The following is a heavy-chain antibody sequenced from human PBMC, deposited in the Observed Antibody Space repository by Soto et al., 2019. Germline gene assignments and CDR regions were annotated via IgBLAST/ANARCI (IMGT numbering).Heavy chain of an antibody. CDR3: TTAPTYSYGYIQGTNFDY. CDR1: GFTFSNAW. CDR2: IKSKTDGGTT. V-gene: IGHV3-15*07. J-gene: IGHJ4*02. D-gene: IGHD5-18*01. Sequence: GGSLRLSCAASGFTFSNAWMNWIRQAPGKGMEWVGRIKSKTDGGTTDYAAPVKGRFTISRDDSKNTLYLLMNSLKTEYTAVYYCTTAPTYSYGYIQGTNFDYWGQGTLVTVPS.